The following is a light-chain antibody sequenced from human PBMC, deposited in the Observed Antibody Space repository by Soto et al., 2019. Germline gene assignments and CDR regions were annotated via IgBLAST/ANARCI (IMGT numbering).Light chain of an antibody. CDR2: DSS. CDR3: QQSYSTPYT. J-gene: IGKJ2*01. V-gene: IGKV3-11*01. Sequence: EIVLTQSPATLCLSPGERATLSCRASQSVSRNLAWYQQKPGQAPRLLIYDSSNRATSIPARFSGSGSGTDFTLTISSLQPEDFATYYCQQSYSTPYTVGQGTKLEIK. CDR1: QSVSRN.